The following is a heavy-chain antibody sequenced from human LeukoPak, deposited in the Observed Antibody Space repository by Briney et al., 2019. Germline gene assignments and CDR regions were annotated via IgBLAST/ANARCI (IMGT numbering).Heavy chain of an antibody. CDR3: ARDDYNTLGYNFHH. CDR2: ISGSGGST. J-gene: IGHJ1*01. CDR1: GFTFSSYW. V-gene: IGHV3-23*01. Sequence: GGSLRLSCAASGFTFSSYWMHWVRQAPGKGLEWVSAISGSGGSTYYADSVKGRFTISRDNSKNTLYLQMNGLRPEDTAFYYCARDDYNTLGYNFHHWGQGTLVTVSS. D-gene: IGHD3-16*01.